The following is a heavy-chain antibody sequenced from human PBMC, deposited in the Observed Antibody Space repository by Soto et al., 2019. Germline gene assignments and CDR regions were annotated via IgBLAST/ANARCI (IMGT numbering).Heavy chain of an antibody. CDR3: ANDISRSSIAAAGPDAFDI. V-gene: IGHV3-23*01. CDR1: GFKFSTYA. Sequence: GGSLRLSCEASGFKFSTYAMSWVRQSPGKGLEWVSVIGGAAVSTDCADSLKGRCTVSRDDSKNTLYLQLDSLRDEDTAVYYCANDISRSSIAAAGPDAFDIWGQGTMVTVSS. CDR2: IGGAAVST. D-gene: IGHD6-13*01. J-gene: IGHJ3*02.